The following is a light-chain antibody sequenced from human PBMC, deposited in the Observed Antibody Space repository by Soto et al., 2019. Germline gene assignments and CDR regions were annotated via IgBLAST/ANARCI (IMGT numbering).Light chain of an antibody. J-gene: IGKJ1*01. V-gene: IGKV3-20*01. CDR2: GAS. CDR3: QQYGNSTQT. Sequence: EIVMTQSPATLSVSPGEGATLSCRASQSVSSKLAWYQQKPGQAPRIFIYGASSRATGIPNRFSGSGSGTDVTITISRLEKEDFAVYYCQQYGNSTQTFGQGTKVDIK. CDR1: QSVSSK.